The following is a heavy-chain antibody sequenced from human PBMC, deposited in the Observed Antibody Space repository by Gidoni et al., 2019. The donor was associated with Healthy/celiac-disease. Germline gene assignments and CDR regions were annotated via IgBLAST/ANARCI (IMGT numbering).Heavy chain of an antibody. J-gene: IGHJ1*01. CDR2: IIPIFGTA. Sequence: QVQLVQSGAEVKKPGSSVKVSCKASGGTFSSYAISWVRQAPGQGLEWMGGIIPIFGTANYAQKFQGRVTITAEESTSTAYMELSSLRSEDTAVYYCARSPRQWLVRGYFQHWGQGTLVTVSS. D-gene: IGHD6-19*01. CDR3: ARSPRQWLVRGYFQH. CDR1: GGTFSSYA. V-gene: IGHV1-69*01.